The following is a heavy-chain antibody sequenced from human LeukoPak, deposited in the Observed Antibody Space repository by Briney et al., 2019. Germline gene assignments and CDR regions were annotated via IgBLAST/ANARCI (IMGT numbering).Heavy chain of an antibody. D-gene: IGHD6-19*01. CDR3: AKTGSGWYFDY. Sequence: PGRSLRLSCAASGFTFSSYVMHWVRQAPGKGLEWVAVISYDGSNKYYADSVKGRFTISRDNSKNTLYLQMSSLRPEDTSVYYCAKTGSGWYFDYWGQGTLVTVSS. J-gene: IGHJ4*02. CDR1: GFTFSSYV. CDR2: ISYDGSNK. V-gene: IGHV3-30*18.